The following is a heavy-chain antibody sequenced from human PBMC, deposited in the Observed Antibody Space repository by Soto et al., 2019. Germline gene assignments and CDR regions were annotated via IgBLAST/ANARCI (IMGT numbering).Heavy chain of an antibody. J-gene: IGHJ4*02. CDR3: ARGLWSGYYMFDY. D-gene: IGHD3-3*01. V-gene: IGHV3-7*03. Sequence: GGSMRLPCAASGFTLSSYWMSRLRQAPGKGLEWVANIKQDGSEKYYVDSVKGRFTISRDNAKNSLYLQMNSLRAEDTAVYYCARGLWSGYYMFDYWGQGTLVTVSS. CDR2: IKQDGSEK. CDR1: GFTLSSYW.